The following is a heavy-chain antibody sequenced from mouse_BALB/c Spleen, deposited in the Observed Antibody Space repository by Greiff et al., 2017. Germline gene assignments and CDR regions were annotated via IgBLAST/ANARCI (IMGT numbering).Heavy chain of an antibody. J-gene: IGHJ4*01. Sequence: EVQRVESGGGLVKPGGSLKLSCAASGFAFSSYDMSWVRQTPEKRLEWVAYISSGSSTIYYADTVKGRFTISRDNPKNTLFLQMTSLRSEDTAMYYCARYDYVWAMDYWGQGTSVTVSS. CDR2: ISSGSSTI. V-gene: IGHV5-12-1*01. D-gene: IGHD2-4*01. CDR1: GFAFSSYD. CDR3: ARYDYVWAMDY.